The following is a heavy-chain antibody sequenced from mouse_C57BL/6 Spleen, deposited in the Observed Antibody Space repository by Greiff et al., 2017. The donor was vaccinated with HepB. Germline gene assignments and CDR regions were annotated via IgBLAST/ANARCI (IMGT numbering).Heavy chain of an antibody. D-gene: IGHD1-3*01. J-gene: IGHJ4*01. V-gene: IGHV2-6-1*01. CDR3: ARHESKGDAMDY. CDR1: GFSLTSYG. CDR2: IWSDGST. Sequence: VQLQESGPGLVAPSQSLSITCTVSGFSLTSYGVLWVRQPPGKGLEWLVVIWSDGSTTYNSALKSRLGISKDNSKSQVFLKMNSLQTDDTAMYYCARHESKGDAMDYWGQGTSVTVSS.